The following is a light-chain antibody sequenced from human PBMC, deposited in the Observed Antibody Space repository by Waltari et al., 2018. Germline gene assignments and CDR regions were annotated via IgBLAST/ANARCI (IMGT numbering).Light chain of an antibody. Sequence: DIQLTQSQSSLSASVGDRLSITCRESESIGNRLNWYQTRPGKAPQLLIYAASTLQSGVPSRFTGSGSGTDFTLTISSLQPEDFATYYCQQSYTTPRTYKNPRTFGQGTQVEIK. CDR1: ESIGNR. CDR3: QQSYTTPRTYKNPRT. J-gene: IGKJ1*01. CDR2: AAS. V-gene: IGKV1-39*01.